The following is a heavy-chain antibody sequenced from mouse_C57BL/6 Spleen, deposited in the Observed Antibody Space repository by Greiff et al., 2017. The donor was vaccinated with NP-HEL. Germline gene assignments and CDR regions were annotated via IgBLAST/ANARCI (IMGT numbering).Heavy chain of an antibody. CDR3: ARPQNYGYFDV. CDR2: IYPGDGDT. J-gene: IGHJ1*03. CDR1: GYAFSSSW. V-gene: IGHV1-82*01. Sequence: VQRVESGPELVKPGASVKISCKASGYAFSSSWMNWVKQRPGKGLEWIGRIYPGDGDTNYNGKFKGKATLTADKSSSTAYMQLSSLTSEDSAVYFCARPQNYGYFDVWGTGTTVTVSS.